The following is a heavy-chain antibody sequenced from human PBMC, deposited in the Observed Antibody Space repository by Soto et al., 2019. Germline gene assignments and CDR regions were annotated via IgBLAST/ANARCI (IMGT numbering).Heavy chain of an antibody. J-gene: IGHJ2*01. CDR3: ARAVEGIAAAGTTYWYCDR. Sequence: QVQLQESGPGLVKPSETLSLTCTVSGGSISSYYWSWIRQPPGKGLEWIGYIHYSGSTNYNPSLKSGVTLSVDASKYQFCLKRSSVTGADTAMYYRARAVEGIAAAGTTYWYCDRWGRGSLVTVSS. D-gene: IGHD6-13*01. V-gene: IGHV4-59*01. CDR2: IHYSGST. CDR1: GGSISSYY.